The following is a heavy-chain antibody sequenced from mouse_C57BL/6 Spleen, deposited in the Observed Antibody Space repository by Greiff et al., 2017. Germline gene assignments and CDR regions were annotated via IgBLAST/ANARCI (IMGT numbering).Heavy chain of an antibody. D-gene: IGHD1-1*01. Sequence: QVQLQQSGAELVKPGASVKMSCKASGYTFTSYWITWVKQRPGQGLEWIGRIYPGSGSTNYNEKFKGKATLTVDTSSSTANMQLSSLTSEDSAVNSGSRSGYDCPFDDWGQGTTLTVSS. V-gene: IGHV1-55*01. CDR3: SRSGYDCPFDD. CDR2: IYPGSGST. J-gene: IGHJ2*01. CDR1: GYTFTSYW.